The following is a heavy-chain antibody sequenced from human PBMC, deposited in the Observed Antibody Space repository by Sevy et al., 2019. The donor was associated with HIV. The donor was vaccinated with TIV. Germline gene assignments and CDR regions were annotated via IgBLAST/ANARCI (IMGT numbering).Heavy chain of an antibody. V-gene: IGHV3-30*18. Sequence: GGSLRLPCAASGFTFGIYDMHWVRQAPGKGLEWVAIISYDGSYKYYADSVKGRFTMSRDNSKNTLFLQMNSLRPEDTAVYYCAKKSANYGDFDYWGQGTLVTVSS. CDR3: AKKSANYGDFDY. CDR1: GFTFGIYD. J-gene: IGHJ4*02. CDR2: ISYDGSYK. D-gene: IGHD4-17*01.